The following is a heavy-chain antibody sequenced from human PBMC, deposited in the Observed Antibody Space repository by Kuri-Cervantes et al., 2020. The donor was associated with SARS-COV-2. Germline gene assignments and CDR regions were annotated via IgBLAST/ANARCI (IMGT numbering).Heavy chain of an antibody. V-gene: IGHV3-48*03. CDR3: AKGLGSSSGYGFDY. J-gene: IGHJ4*02. CDR2: ISSSGSTI. D-gene: IGHD6-13*01. Sequence: GESLKISCAASGFTFSSYEMNWVRQAPGKGLEWVSYISSSGSTIYYADSVKGRFTISRDNAKNSLYLQMNSLRAEDTALYYCAKGLGSSSGYGFDYWGQGTLVTVSS. CDR1: GFTFSSYE.